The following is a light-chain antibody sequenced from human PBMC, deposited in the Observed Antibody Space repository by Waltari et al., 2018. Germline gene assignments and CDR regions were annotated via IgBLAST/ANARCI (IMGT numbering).Light chain of an antibody. CDR3: QSYDSSLSASV. J-gene: IGLJ3*02. Sequence: QSVLTQPPSVSGAPGQRVTISCTGSSSNIGAGYAVNWYQQLPGTAPKLLIYLNNNRPSGVPDRFSGSKSGTSASLAITGLQAEDEADYYCQSYDSSLSASVFGGGTKLTVL. CDR2: LNN. CDR1: SSNIGAGYA. V-gene: IGLV1-40*01.